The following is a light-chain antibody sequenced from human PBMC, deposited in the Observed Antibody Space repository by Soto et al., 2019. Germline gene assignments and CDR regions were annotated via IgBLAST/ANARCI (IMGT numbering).Light chain of an antibody. CDR1: SSDVGGYNY. J-gene: IGLJ1*01. Sequence: QSALTQPRSVSGSPGQSVTISCTGTSSDVGGYNYVSWYQHHPGKAPKLMIYDVSKRPSGVPDRFSGSKSGNTASLTISGLQAADEADYYCCSYAGSYTFYVCGTGTKVTVL. CDR3: CSYAGSYTFYV. V-gene: IGLV2-11*01. CDR2: DVS.